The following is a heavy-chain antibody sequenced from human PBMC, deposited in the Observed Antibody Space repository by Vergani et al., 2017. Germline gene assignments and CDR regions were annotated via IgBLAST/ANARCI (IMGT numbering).Heavy chain of an antibody. CDR2: INPNSGGT. CDR3: ARVYGYYYDSSGKGAFDI. J-gene: IGHJ3*02. D-gene: IGHD3-22*01. CDR1: GYTFTGYY. V-gene: IGHV1-2*02. Sequence: QVQLVQSGAEVKKPGASVKVSCKASGYTFTGYYMHWVRQAPGQGLERMGWINPNSGGTNYAQKFQGRVTMTRDTSISTAYMELSRLRSDDTAVYYCARVYGYYYDSSGKGAFDIWGQGTMVTVSS.